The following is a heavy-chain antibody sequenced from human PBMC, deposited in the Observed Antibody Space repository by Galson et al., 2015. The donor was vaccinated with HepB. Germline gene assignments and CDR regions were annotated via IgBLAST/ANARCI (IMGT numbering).Heavy chain of an antibody. CDR1: GYVFTGYY. CDR3: ATPCVVCSDSAFDY. J-gene: IGHJ4*02. Sequence: SVKVSCKASGYVFTGYYMHWVRQAPGQGLEWMGWINPNNGDTNFAQKFQGRVTLTRDKSISTVFMDLSRLTSDDTAVYYCATPCVVCSDSAFDYWGQGTLVTVSP. V-gene: IGHV1-2*02. D-gene: IGHD2-15*01. CDR2: INPNNGDT.